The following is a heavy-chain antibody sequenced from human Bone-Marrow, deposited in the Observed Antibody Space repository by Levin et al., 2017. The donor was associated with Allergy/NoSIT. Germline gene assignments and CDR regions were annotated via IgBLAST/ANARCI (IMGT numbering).Heavy chain of an antibody. Sequence: GESLKISCAASRFTFSDYWMTWVRQAPGKGLEWVANIKEDGSEKNYVDSVKGRFTISRDNTKNSLSLQMNSLRVEDTALYYCARTSGNWGEDYWGQGTLVTVSS. CDR2: IKEDGSEK. CDR1: RFTFSDYW. J-gene: IGHJ4*02. CDR3: ARTSGNWGEDY. V-gene: IGHV3-7*01. D-gene: IGHD7-27*01.